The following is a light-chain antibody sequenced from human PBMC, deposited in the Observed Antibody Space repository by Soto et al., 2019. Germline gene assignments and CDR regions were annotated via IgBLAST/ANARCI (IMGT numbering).Light chain of an antibody. V-gene: IGKV3-15*01. Sequence: EIVMTQSPATLSLSPGERATLSCRATQSVSSNLAWYQQKPGQAPRLLIYGASTRATGIPARFSGSGSGTEFTLTIGSLQSEDFAVYYCQQYNNWPPLTFGGGTKVDIK. CDR2: GAS. J-gene: IGKJ4*01. CDR3: QQYNNWPPLT. CDR1: QSVSSN.